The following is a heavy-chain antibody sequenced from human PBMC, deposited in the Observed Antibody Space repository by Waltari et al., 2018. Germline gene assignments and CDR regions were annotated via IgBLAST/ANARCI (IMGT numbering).Heavy chain of an antibody. Sequence: AQLMESGGGLVQPGGSLRISCAASGFPLAGHWMPWVRRAPGKGLELVANIKWDGSATWYAESLSGRFIISRDNARNSLFLKINSPSAEDTAIYYCARGSAGYVRVWDLWGQGTSVTVSS. V-gene: IGHV3-7*03. CDR3: ARGSAGYVRVWDL. CDR1: GFPLAGHW. D-gene: IGHD2-2*01. CDR2: IKWDGSAT. J-gene: IGHJ5*02.